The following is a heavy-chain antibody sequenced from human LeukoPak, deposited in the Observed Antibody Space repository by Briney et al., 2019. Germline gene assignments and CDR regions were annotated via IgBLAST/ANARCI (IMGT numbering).Heavy chain of an antibody. V-gene: IGHV3-53*01. CDR2: IYSGGST. CDR1: GFTVGSNY. Sequence: GGSLRLSCAASGFTVGSNYMSWVRQAPGKGLEWVSVIYSGGSTYYADSVKGRFTISRDNSKDTLYLQMSSVRVDDTAVYYCARDRGRYYDSRGFYWGYYFDSWGQGILVTVST. D-gene: IGHD3-22*01. CDR3: ARDRGRYYDSRGFYWGYYFDS. J-gene: IGHJ4*02.